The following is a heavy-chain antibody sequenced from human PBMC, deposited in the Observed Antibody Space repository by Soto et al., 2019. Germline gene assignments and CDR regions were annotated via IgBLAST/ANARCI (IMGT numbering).Heavy chain of an antibody. Sequence: QVQLVQSGAEVKKPGSSVKVSCKASGGTFSSYTISWVRQAPGQGLEWMGRIIPILGIANYAQKFQGRVRITADKSTSTAYMELSSLRSEDTAVYYCARGSRLGVLWCGEPPSYWGQGTLVTVSS. CDR3: ARGSRLGVLWCGEPPSY. V-gene: IGHV1-69*02. CDR1: GGTFSSYT. J-gene: IGHJ4*02. CDR2: IIPILGIA. D-gene: IGHD3-10*01.